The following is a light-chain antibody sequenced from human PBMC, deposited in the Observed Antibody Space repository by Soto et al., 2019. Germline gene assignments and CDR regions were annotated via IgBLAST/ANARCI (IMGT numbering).Light chain of an antibody. J-gene: IGLJ2*01. Sequence: QSVVTQPPSASGTPGQRVTIPCSGSNSNIGSNTENWYQQLPGAAPKLLIYINNQRPSGVPYRFSGSKSGTSAALAITGLQYEDEDDYYCAGWDDSLNGVVFGGGTKVTVL. CDR3: AGWDDSLNGVV. CDR1: NSNIGSNT. CDR2: INN. V-gene: IGLV1-44*01.